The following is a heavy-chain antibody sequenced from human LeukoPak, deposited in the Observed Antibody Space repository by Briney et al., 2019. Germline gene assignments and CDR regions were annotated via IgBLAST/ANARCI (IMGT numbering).Heavy chain of an antibody. Sequence: GSLRLSCAASGFTFRNYAMNWVRQAPGKGLEWVAGIGGGDDIEYADSVKGRFTGSRDDSKNTLYLQMSSLRIEDTAVYYCTKDATPFNSIWDYFDSWGQGTLVTVSA. D-gene: IGHD7-27*01. V-gene: IGHV3-23*01. CDR2: IGGGDDI. CDR1: GFTFRNYA. J-gene: IGHJ4*02. CDR3: TKDATPFNSIWDYFDS.